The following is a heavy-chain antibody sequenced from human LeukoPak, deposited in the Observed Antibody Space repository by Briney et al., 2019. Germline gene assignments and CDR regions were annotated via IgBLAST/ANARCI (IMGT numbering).Heavy chain of an antibody. J-gene: IGHJ4*02. V-gene: IGHV3-74*01. CDR3: ARDLSGSRFDY. Sequence: GGSLRLSCAASGFTFSNHWMHWVRQAPGEGLVWVSRINSDGSRTSYADPVKGRFTISRDNAKNTLYLQMDSLRADDTAVYYCARDLSGSRFDYWGQGTLVTVSS. CDR1: GFTFSNHW. CDR2: INSDGSRT. D-gene: IGHD1-26*01.